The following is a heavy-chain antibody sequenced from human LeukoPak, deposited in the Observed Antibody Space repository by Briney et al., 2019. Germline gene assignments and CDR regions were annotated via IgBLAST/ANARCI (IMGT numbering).Heavy chain of an antibody. D-gene: IGHD4-17*01. CDR2: INSDGSRT. Sequence: PGGSLRLSCAASGFTFSSYWMHWVRQAPGKGLVWVSRINSDGSRTSYADSVKGRFTISRDNAKNTLYLQMNSLRAEDTAVYYCARPQNGDYLPNDAFDIWGQGTMVTVSS. V-gene: IGHV3-74*01. CDR1: GFTFSSYW. J-gene: IGHJ3*02. CDR3: ARPQNGDYLPNDAFDI.